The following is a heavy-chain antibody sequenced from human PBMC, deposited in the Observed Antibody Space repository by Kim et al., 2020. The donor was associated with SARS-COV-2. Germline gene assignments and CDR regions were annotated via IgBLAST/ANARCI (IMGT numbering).Heavy chain of an antibody. J-gene: IGHJ4*02. V-gene: IGHV3-53*01. Sequence: TYYADSVKGRLTISRDNSKNTLYLQMNSLRAEDTAVYYCARKMARGGDYWGQGTLVTVSS. D-gene: IGHD3-10*01. CDR3: ARKMARGGDY. CDR2: T.